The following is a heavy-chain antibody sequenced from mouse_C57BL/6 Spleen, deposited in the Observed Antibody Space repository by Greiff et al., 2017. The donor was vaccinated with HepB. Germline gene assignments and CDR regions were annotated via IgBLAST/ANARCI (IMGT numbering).Heavy chain of an antibody. CDR2: ISYDGSN. CDR1: GYSITSGYY. J-gene: IGHJ1*03. CDR3: ARERRDYRYFDV. V-gene: IGHV3-6*01. Sequence: VQLKESGPGLVKPSQSLSLTCSVTGYSITSGYYWNWIRQFPGNKLEWMGYISYDGSNNYNPSLKNRISITRDTSKNQVFLKLNSVTTEDTATYYCARERRDYRYFDVWGTGTTVTVSS.